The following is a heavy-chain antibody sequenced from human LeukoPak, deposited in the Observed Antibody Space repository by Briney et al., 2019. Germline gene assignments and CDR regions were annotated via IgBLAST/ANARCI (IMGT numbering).Heavy chain of an antibody. J-gene: IGHJ5*02. V-gene: IGHV1-69*04. CDR1: GGTFSSYA. D-gene: IGHD2-15*01. Sequence: ASVKVSCKASGGTFSSYAISWVRQAPGQGLEWMGRIIPILGIANYAQKFQGRVTITADKSTSTAYMELSSLRSEDTAVYYCASQQPLVVVVAPTYYNWFDPWGQGTLVTLSS. CDR2: IIPILGIA. CDR3: ASQQPLVVVVAPTYYNWFDP.